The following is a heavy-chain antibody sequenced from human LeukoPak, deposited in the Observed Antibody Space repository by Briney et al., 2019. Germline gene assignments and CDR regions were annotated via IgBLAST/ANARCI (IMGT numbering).Heavy chain of an antibody. CDR1: GFTFSSYA. CDR2: ISYDGSNK. Sequence: GGSLRLSCAASGFTFSSYAMHWVRQAPGKGLEWVAVISYDGSNKYYAGSVKGRFTISRDNSKNTLYLQMNSLRAEDTAVYYCARLRSSGYYYIDYWGQGTLVTVSS. J-gene: IGHJ4*02. V-gene: IGHV3-30*04. CDR3: ARLRSSGYYYIDY. D-gene: IGHD3-22*01.